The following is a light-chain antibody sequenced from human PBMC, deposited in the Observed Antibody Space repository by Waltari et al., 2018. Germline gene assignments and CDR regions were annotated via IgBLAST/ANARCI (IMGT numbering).Light chain of an antibody. Sequence: QSVLTQPPSASGTPGQRVTISCSGSNSNIGANFVYWYRQFPGTSPKLLIYGNDKRPSGVPARFSGSRSGSSASLVISGLRSEDEADYYCAAWDDTLSGHSVFGTGTKVTVL. CDR2: GND. V-gene: IGLV1-47*01. CDR3: AAWDDTLSGHSV. CDR1: NSNIGANF. J-gene: IGLJ1*01.